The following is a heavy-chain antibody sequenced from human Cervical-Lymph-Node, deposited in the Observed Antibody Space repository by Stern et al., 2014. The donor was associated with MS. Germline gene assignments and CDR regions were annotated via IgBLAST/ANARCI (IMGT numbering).Heavy chain of an antibody. D-gene: IGHD1-14*01. V-gene: IGHV3-33*06. Sequence: MQLVESGGGVVQPGRSLRLSCAASEFTFSDYGLYWVRQAPGKGLEWGALIWYEGRNKFYADSVRGRFTISRDNSKNSLYLQMYSLRAEDTAVYYCAKGLRTTGSYYYGMDVWGQGTTVTVSS. CDR2: IWYEGRNK. J-gene: IGHJ6*02. CDR3: AKGLRTTGSYYYGMDV. CDR1: EFTFSDYG.